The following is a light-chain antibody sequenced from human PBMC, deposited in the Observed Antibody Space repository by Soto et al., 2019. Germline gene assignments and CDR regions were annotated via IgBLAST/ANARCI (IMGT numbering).Light chain of an antibody. CDR3: QQYESFPRT. CDR2: KAS. Sequence: DIQMTQSPSTLSASVGDRVTITCRASQSIENWLAWYQQKPGKAPKLFVLKASTLEIGVPSRFSGSGSGTEFTLRISRLPPDDFATYFCQQYESFPRTFGQGTKVEIK. CDR1: QSIENW. J-gene: IGKJ1*01. V-gene: IGKV1-5*03.